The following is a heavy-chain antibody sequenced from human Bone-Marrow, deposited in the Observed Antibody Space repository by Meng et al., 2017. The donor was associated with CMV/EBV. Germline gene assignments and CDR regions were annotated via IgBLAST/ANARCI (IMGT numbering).Heavy chain of an antibody. Sequence: SVKVSCKASGGTFSSYAFSWVRQAPGQGLEWMGGIIPIFAIANYAQKFQGRVTITTDESTSTAYMELSSLRSEDTAVYYCARDWGEGIAAVSDAFDIWGQGTMVTVSS. D-gene: IGHD6-13*01. CDR3: ARDWGEGIAAVSDAFDI. CDR2: IIPIFAIA. J-gene: IGHJ3*02. CDR1: GGTFSSYA. V-gene: IGHV1-69*05.